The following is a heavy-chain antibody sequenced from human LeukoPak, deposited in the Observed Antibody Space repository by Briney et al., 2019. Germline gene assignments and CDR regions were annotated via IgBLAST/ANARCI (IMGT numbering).Heavy chain of an antibody. V-gene: IGHV3-30*04. CDR3: ARGRDSSGYYYTPDAFDI. CDR1: GFTFSSYA. Sequence: PGGSLRLSCAASGFTFSSYAMHWVRQAPGKGLEWVAVISYDGSNKYYADSVKGRFTISRDNSKNTLYLQMNSLRAEDTAVYYCARGRDSSGYYYTPDAFDIWGQGTMVTVSS. J-gene: IGHJ3*02. D-gene: IGHD3-22*01. CDR2: ISYDGSNK.